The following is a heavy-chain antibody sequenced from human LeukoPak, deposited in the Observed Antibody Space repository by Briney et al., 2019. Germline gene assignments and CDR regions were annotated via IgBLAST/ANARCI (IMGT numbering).Heavy chain of an antibody. J-gene: IGHJ3*02. CDR3: ARPHDSNDAFDI. CDR2: IYYSGST. D-gene: IGHD3-22*01. Sequence: TSETLSLTCTVSGGSISRGGYYWSWIRQHPGKGLEWIGYIYYSGSTYYNPSLKSRVTISVDTSKNQFSLKLSSVTAADTAVYYCARPHDSNDAFDIWGQGTMVTVSS. V-gene: IGHV4-31*03. CDR1: GGSISRGGYY.